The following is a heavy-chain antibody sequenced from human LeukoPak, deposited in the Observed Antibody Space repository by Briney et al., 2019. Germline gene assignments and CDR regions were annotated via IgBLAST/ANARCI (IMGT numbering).Heavy chain of an antibody. CDR2: IKQDGSEK. V-gene: IGHV3-7*03. CDR3: AKEAAGGHFDY. J-gene: IGHJ4*02. CDR1: GFTFSSYG. Sequence: GGSLRLSCAASGFTFSSYGMSWVRQAPGKGLEWVANIKQDGSEKYYVDSVKDRFTISRDNAKNSLYLQMNSLRAEDMALYYCAKEAAGGHFDYWGQGTLVTVSS. D-gene: IGHD6-13*01.